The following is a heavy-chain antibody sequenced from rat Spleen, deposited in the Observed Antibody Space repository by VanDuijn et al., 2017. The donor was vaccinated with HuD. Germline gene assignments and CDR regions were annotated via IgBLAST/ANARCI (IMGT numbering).Heavy chain of an antibody. V-gene: IGHV5-29*01. CDR2: ISYDGTAT. CDR3: ARPTTGIPFNY. Sequence: EVQLVESGGGQVQPGRSLKLSCVASGLSFSNYDMAWVRQAPTKGLEWVASISYDGTATYYRDSVKGRFTLSRDNAKSTLYLQMGSLRSEDTAIYYCARPTTGIPFNYWGQGVMVTVSS. J-gene: IGHJ2*01. D-gene: IGHD1-9*01. CDR1: GLSFSNYD.